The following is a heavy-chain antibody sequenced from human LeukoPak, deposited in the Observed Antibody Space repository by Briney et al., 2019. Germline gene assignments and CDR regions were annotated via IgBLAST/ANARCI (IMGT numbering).Heavy chain of an antibody. Sequence: SETLSLTCTVSGGSISSSSYYWGWIRQPPGKGLEWIGSIYYSGSTYYNPSLKSRVTISVDTSKNQFSLKLNSVTAADTAVYYCARDRGRRGYSYYYNAFDIWGQGTMVTVSS. J-gene: IGHJ3*02. D-gene: IGHD5-18*01. V-gene: IGHV4-39*07. CDR1: GGSISSSSYY. CDR2: IYYSGST. CDR3: ARDRGRRGYSYYYNAFDI.